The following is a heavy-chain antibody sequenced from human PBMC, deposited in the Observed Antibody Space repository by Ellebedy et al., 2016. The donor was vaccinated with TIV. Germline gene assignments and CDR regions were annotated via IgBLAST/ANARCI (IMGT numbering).Heavy chain of an antibody. Sequence: GESLKISXAASGFTFSSYSMNWVRQAPGKGLEWVSYISSSSSTIYYADSVKGRFTISRDNAKNSLYLQMNSLRAEDTAVYYCARDSENRAFDIWGQGTMVTVSS. D-gene: IGHD2/OR15-2a*01. CDR3: ARDSENRAFDI. CDR2: ISSSSSTI. CDR1: GFTFSSYS. J-gene: IGHJ3*02. V-gene: IGHV3-48*01.